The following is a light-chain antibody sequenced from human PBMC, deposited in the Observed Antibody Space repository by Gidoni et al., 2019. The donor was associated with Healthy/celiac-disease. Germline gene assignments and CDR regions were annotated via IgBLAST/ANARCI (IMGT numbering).Light chain of an antibody. CDR3: SSYTTNSTPYV. V-gene: IGLV2-18*02. CDR1: SSDVGYYNR. CDR2: EVS. J-gene: IGLJ1*01. Sequence: QSALTQPPSVSGSPGQSVTISCTGTSSDVGYYNRVSWYQQPPGKAPNLMSYEVSNRPSGVPDRFSGSKSGNTASLTISGLQAEDEADYYCSSYTTNSTPYVFGTGTKVTVL.